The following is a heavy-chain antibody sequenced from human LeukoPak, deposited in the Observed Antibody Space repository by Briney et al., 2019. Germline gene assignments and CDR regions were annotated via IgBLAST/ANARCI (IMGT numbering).Heavy chain of an antibody. J-gene: IGHJ4*02. CDR3: VATYDFWSGYYNFDY. V-gene: IGHV1-58*01. Sequence: SVKVSCKASGFTFTRSAVQWVRQARGQRLEWIGWIVVGSGNTNYAQKFQERVTITRDMSTNTAYMELSSLRSEDTAVYYCVATYDFWSGYYNFDYWGQGTLVTVSS. D-gene: IGHD3-3*01. CDR2: IVVGSGNT. CDR1: GFTFTRSA.